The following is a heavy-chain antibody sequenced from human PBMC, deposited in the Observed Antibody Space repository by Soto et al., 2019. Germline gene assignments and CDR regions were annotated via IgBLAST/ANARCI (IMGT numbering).Heavy chain of an antibody. CDR3: ARERGGRGSGTNGVCFPYGWFDP. J-gene: IGHJ5*02. V-gene: IGHV4-59*01. CDR2: VSYSGST. Sequence: SETLSLTCSLSGGAIGGYYWSWIRQPPGKALEWIGYVSYSGSTDYHPSLKSRVTISVDTSKNQFSLKLSSVTAADTAVYYCARERGGRGSGTNGVCFPYGWFDPWGQGTLVTVSS. CDR1: GGAIGGYY. D-gene: IGHD2-8*01.